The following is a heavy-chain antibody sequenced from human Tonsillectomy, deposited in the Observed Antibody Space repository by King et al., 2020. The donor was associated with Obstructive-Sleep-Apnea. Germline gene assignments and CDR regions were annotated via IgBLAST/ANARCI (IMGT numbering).Heavy chain of an antibody. J-gene: IGHJ4*02. V-gene: IGHV3-53*04. Sequence: VQLVESGGGLVQPGGSLRLSCAASGFTVSSNYMSWVRQAPGKGLEWVSVIYSGGSTYYADSVKGRFTISRHNSKNTLYLQMNSLRAEDTAVYYCARGGDGYNSYYFDYWGQGTLGTVSS. CDR2: IYSGGST. CDR3: ARGGDGYNSYYFDY. D-gene: IGHD5-24*01. CDR1: GFTVSSNY.